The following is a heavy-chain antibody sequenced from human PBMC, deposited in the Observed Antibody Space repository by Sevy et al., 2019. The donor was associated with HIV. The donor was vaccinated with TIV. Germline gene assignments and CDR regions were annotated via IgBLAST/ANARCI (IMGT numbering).Heavy chain of an antibody. CDR2: IYPEDSDT. CDR1: GDSFSRYW. Sequence: GESLKISCKGSGDSFSRYWIAWVRQMPGKGLEWMGIIYPEDSDTRYSPSFQGQVTISADKSLNTAYLQWSSLKASDNAMYYCARHSYCSDSTCYPYYYYGMEVWGQGTAVTVSS. J-gene: IGHJ6*02. D-gene: IGHD2-2*01. CDR3: ARHSYCSDSTCYPYYYYGMEV. V-gene: IGHV5-51*01.